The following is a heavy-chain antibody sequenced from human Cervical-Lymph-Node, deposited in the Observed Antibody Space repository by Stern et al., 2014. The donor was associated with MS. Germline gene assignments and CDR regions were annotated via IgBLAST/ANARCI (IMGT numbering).Heavy chain of an antibody. J-gene: IGHJ4*02. V-gene: IGHV3-33*01. CDR3: ARVPTSSGWSAVGGFDY. CDR1: GFTLSSYV. CDR2: VWVDGTEE. D-gene: IGHD6-19*01. Sequence: VQLEESGGGVVQPGRSLRLSCEASGFTLSSYVMHWVRQAPGKGLEWVALVWVDGTEEYYADSVKGRFTISRDNSRNTLFLQMSSLRVEDTAVYYCARVPTSSGWSAVGGFDYWGQGTLVTVSS.